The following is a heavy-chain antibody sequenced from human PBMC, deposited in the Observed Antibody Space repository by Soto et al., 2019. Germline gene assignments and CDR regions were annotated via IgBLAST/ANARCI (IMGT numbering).Heavy chain of an antibody. CDR3: SKDPDYYGDSRGAFDI. CDR1: GFTFSSYA. CDR2: ISGSGGST. J-gene: IGHJ3*02. D-gene: IGHD4-17*01. Sequence: GGSLRLSCAASGFTFSSYAMSWVRQAPGKGLEWVSAISGSGGSTYYADSVKGRFTISRDNSKNTLYLQMNSLRAEDTTVYYCSKDPDYYGDSRGAFDIWGQGTMVTVSS. V-gene: IGHV3-23*01.